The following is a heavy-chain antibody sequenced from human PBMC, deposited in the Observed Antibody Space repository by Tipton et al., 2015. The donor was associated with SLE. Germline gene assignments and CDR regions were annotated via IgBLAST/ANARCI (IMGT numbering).Heavy chain of an antibody. Sequence: LRLSCSVYGDSLSGQYWSWIRQPPGKGLEWIGEVFRGGSSQYNPSLKSRVAISADTSNNQFSLELRSVTAADTAVYYCARHLGVIVAFEVWGQGTVLTVSS. CDR3: ARHLGVIVAFEV. V-gene: IGHV4-34*12. J-gene: IGHJ3*01. CDR2: VFRGGSS. D-gene: IGHD3-10*01. CDR1: GDSLSGQY.